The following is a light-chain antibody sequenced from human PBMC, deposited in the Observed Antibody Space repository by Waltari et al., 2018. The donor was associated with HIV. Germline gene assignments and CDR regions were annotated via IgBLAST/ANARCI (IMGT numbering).Light chain of an antibody. CDR1: HTDIGLYNL. V-gene: IGLV2-14*01. CDR2: RVD. CDR3: SSYTSADSLL. J-gene: IGLJ2*01. Sequence: QSALTQPASVSGSPGQSITISCTGGHTDIGLYNLVSWYRQHPGKAPPLVIYRVDSRPRGVSDRFSGSKSGNTASLTISSLQAEDEGDYYCSSYTSADSLLFGGGTKLTVL.